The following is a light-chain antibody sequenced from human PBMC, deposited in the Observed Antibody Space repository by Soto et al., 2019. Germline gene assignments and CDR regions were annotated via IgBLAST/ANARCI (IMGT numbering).Light chain of an antibody. Sequence: EIVMTQSPATLSVSPGERATLSCRASQSVNRNLAWYQQKPGQTPRLLIYDASSSATGIPARFSGSGSETDFTLTISSLHSEDFAVYYCQQYNNWPLTFAGGINVEIK. V-gene: IGKV3-15*01. J-gene: IGKJ4*01. CDR3: QQYNNWPLT. CDR1: QSVNRN. CDR2: DAS.